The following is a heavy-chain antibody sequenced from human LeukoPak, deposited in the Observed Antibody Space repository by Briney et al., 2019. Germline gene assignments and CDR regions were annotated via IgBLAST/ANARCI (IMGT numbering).Heavy chain of an antibody. V-gene: IGHV4-61*02. D-gene: IGHD3-10*01. Sequence: SETLSLTCTVSGGSISSGSYYWSWIRQPAGKGLEWIGRIYTSGSTNYNPSLKSRVTISVDTSKNQFSLKLSSVTAADTAVYYCARSRARIDYYGSGSTSWVIDYWGQGSLVTVSS. J-gene: IGHJ4*02. CDR3: ARSRARIDYYGSGSTSWVIDY. CDR2: IYTSGST. CDR1: GGSISSGSYY.